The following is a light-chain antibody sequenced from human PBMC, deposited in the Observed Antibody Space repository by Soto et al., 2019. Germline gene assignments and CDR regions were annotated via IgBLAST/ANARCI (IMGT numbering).Light chain of an antibody. V-gene: IGKV1-39*01. Sequence: IQMTQSPSSLAASVGARVTITCRASQNIDIFLNWYHQKPGRAPNLLIYGASTLQNGVPSRFSGSGSGTDFSLTISSLQPEDFGTYYCQQSYSAPPLTFGAGTKVDIK. CDR1: QNIDIF. J-gene: IGKJ4*01. CDR3: QQSYSAPPLT. CDR2: GAS.